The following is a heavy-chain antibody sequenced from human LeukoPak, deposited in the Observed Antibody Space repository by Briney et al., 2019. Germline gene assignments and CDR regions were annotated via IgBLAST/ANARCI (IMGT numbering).Heavy chain of an antibody. V-gene: IGHV1-2*02. CDR3: ARDFVVVVPAARALAFDI. CDR2: INPNSGGT. Sequence: GASVKVSCKASGYTFTGYYMHWVRQAPGQGLEWMGWINPNSGGTNYAQKFQGRVTMTRDTSISTAYMELSRLRSDDTAVYYCARDFVVVVPAARALAFDIWGQGTMVTVSS. D-gene: IGHD2-2*01. J-gene: IGHJ3*02. CDR1: GYTFTGYY.